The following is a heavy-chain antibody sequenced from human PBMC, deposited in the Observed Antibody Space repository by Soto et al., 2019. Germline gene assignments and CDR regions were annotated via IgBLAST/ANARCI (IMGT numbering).Heavy chain of an antibody. J-gene: IGHJ5*02. D-gene: IGHD5-18*01. CDR3: ERDMWIKLWLPGWFGT. V-gene: IGHV6-1*01. CDR2: TYYRSKWYN. Sequence: SQTLSLPCAISGDSVSSNSAAWNWIRQSPSRGLEWLGRTYYRSKWYNDYAVSVKSRITINPDTSKNQFSLQLNSVTPEDTAVYYCERDMWIKLWLPGWFGTWGQGTLVTVSS. CDR1: GDSVSSNSAA.